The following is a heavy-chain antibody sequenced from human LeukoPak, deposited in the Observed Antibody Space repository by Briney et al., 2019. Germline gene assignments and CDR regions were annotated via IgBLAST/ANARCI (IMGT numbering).Heavy chain of an antibody. V-gene: IGHV3-21*01. Sequence: GGSLRLSCAASGFTFSSYTMNWVRQAPGKGLEWVSSIDPSSTYIYYADSVKGRFTISRDNAQNSLYLQMNSLRAEDTAVYYCTRGSYGDYEYWGQGTLVTVSS. CDR2: IDPSSTYI. J-gene: IGHJ4*02. CDR1: GFTFSSYT. D-gene: IGHD4-17*01. CDR3: TRGSYGDYEY.